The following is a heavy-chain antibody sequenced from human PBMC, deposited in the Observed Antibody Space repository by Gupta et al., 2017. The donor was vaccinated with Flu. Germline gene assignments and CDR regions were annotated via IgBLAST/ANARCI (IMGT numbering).Heavy chain of an antibody. Sequence: SGFTFISYAMTWVRQAPGKGLEWVSGISAGGESTYYADSVKGRFTISRDNSKNTLYLQMNSLRAEDTAVYVCATHQFYFDYWSQGTLLTVSS. CDR2: ISAGGEST. CDR1: GFTFISYA. V-gene: IGHV3-23*01. J-gene: IGHJ4*02. CDR3: ATHQFYFDY.